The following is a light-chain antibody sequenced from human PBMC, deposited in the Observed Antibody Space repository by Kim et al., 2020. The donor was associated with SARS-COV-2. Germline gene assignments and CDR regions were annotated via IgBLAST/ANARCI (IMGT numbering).Light chain of an antibody. CDR3: QQYHDWPPFT. J-gene: IGKJ2*01. V-gene: IGKV3-15*01. Sequence: EIVMTQSPATLSVSPGESVTLSCRASQRVSNDLAWYQQKPGQAPRLFIYGVSTRATGVPARFSGSGSGTEFTLTISSLQSEDFGLYFCQQYHDWPPFTFGQGTKLEI. CDR1: QRVSND. CDR2: GVS.